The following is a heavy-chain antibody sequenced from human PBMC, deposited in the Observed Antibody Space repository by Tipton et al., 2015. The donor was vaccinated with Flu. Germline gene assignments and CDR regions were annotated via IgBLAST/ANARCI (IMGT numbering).Heavy chain of an antibody. D-gene: IGHD3-22*01. CDR3: ASEYYYDSSGYSNAFDI. CDR1: GYSFTSYW. J-gene: IGHJ3*02. V-gene: IGHV5-51*01. CDR2: IYPGDSDT. Sequence: QLVQSGAEVKKPGESLKISCKGSGYSFTSYWIGWVRQMPGKGLEWMGIIYPGDSDTRYSPSFQGQVTISADKSISTAYLQWSSLKASGTAMYYCASEYYYDSSGYSNAFDIWGQGTMVPVSS.